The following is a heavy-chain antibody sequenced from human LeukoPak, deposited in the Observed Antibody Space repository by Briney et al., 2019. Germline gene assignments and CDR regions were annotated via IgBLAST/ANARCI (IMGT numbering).Heavy chain of an antibody. Sequence: GGSLRLSCAASGFTFSSYWMSRVRQAPGKGLEWVANIKQDGSEKYYVDSVKGRFTIPRDNAKNSLYLQMNSLRAEDTAVYYCARESYDFWSGYLTYYYYGMGVWGQGTTVTVSS. CDR2: IKQDGSEK. CDR1: GFTFSSYW. J-gene: IGHJ6*02. D-gene: IGHD3-3*01. CDR3: ARESYDFWSGYLTYYYYGMGV. V-gene: IGHV3-7*01.